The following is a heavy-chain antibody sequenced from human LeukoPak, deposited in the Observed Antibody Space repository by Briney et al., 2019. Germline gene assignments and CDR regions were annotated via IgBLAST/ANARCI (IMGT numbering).Heavy chain of an antibody. J-gene: IGHJ6*03. CDR1: GGSLSSYY. V-gene: IGHV4-4*07. CDR3: ARAVTIFGVVHMDV. D-gene: IGHD3-3*01. CDR2: IYTSGST. Sequence: SETLSLTCTVSGGSLSSYYWSWIRQPAGKGLEWIGRIYTSGSTNYNPSLKSRVTMSVDTSKNQFSLKLSSVTAADTAVYYCARAVTIFGVVHMDVWGKGTTVTVSS.